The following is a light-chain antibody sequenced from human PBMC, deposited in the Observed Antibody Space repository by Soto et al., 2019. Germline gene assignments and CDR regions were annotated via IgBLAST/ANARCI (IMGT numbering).Light chain of an antibody. CDR1: QSVSSN. Sequence: EIVMTQSPATLSVSPGERATLSCRASQSVSSNLAWYQQKPGQAPRLLIYGASTRATDVPARFSGSGSGTEFTLTISSLQSEDFAVYYCQQSNNWPETFGQGTKVDIK. V-gene: IGKV3-15*01. J-gene: IGKJ1*01. CDR3: QQSNNWPET. CDR2: GAS.